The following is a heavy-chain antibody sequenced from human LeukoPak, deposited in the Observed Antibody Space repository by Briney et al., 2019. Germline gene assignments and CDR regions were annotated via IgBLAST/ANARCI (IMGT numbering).Heavy chain of an antibody. V-gene: IGHV3-48*01. J-gene: IGHJ5*02. Sequence: TGGSLRLSCAASAFTFSTYSMTWVRQAPGKGLEWVSYISSSSGNIYYADSVKGRFTISRDNAKSSLYLQMNSLRAEDTAVYYCARSGPNRGGSSPLNWFDPWGQGTLVTVSS. CDR2: ISSSSGNI. D-gene: IGHD2-15*01. CDR1: AFTFSTYS. CDR3: ARSGPNRGGSSPLNWFDP.